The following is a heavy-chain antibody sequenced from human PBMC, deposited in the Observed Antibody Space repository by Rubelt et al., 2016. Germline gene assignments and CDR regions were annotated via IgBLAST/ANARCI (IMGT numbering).Heavy chain of an antibody. CDR2: IYYSGRT. CDR1: GGSFSGYY. CDR3: ARGLSLGELSLWDY. V-gene: IGHV4-34*11. D-gene: IGHD3-16*02. J-gene: IGHJ4*02. Sequence: QVQLQQWGAGLLKPSETLSLTCAVYGGSFSGYYWSWIRQPPGKGLEWIGYIYYSGRTNYNPSLKRRVTRSVDTSKNQVSLRLSSVTAADTAVYYWARGLSLGELSLWDYWGQGTLVTVSS.